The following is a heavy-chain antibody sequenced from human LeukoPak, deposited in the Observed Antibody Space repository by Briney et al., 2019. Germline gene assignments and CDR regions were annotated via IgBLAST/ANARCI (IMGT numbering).Heavy chain of an antibody. V-gene: IGHV5-51*01. CDR3: AKVNSGTYSGYFDY. CDR1: GYRFTNYW. Sequence: GASLQISCQGSGYRFTNYWIGGVRQVQGKGLEWMEIIYPGDSDTKYSPSFQGQVTISADKSISTAYLQWSSLMASDTAMYYCAKVNSGTYSGYFDYWGQGTLVTVSS. CDR2: IYPGDSDT. D-gene: IGHD1-26*01. J-gene: IGHJ4*02.